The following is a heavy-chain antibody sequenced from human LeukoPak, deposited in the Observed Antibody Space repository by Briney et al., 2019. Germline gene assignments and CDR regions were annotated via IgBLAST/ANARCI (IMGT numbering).Heavy chain of an antibody. V-gene: IGHV3-7*03. D-gene: IGHD3-9*01. CDR1: GVTFSLDC. J-gene: IGHJ4*02. Sequence: PGGSMRLSCAASGVTFSLDCMNWVRRAPGKGLEWVANIKQDGSEKNYVDSVKGRFTISRDNAKNSLYLQMNNLRVEDTAMYYCAGGTGFIIKDWGQGTLVTVSS. CDR3: AGGTGFIIKD. CDR2: IKQDGSEK.